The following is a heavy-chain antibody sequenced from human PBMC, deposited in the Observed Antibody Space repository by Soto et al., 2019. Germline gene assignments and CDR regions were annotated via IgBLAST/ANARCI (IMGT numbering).Heavy chain of an antibody. CDR1: GYTFTSYD. J-gene: IGHJ4*01. CDR2: MNPNSGKT. Sequence: ASVKVSCKASGYTFTSYDINWVRQATGQGVGWMGWMNPNSGKTGYTQNFQGRVTMTRNTSINTAYMELSSLRSEDTAVYYCARFASSRWFFDYWGQGTLVTVSS. D-gene: IGHD6-19*01. V-gene: IGHV1-8*01. CDR3: ARFASSRWFFDY.